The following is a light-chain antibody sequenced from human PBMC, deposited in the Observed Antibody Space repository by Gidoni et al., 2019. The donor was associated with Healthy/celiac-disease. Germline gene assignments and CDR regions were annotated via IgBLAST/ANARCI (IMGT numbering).Light chain of an antibody. CDR2: DVS. V-gene: IGLV2-14*03. Sequence: QSALTQPAPVSGSPGQSITIPCTGTSSDVGGYNYVSWYQQHPDKAPKPMIYDVSNRPSGVSNRFSGSKSGNTASLTISGLQAEDEADYYCSSYTSSSTLGVFGGGTKLTVL. CDR3: SSYTSSSTLGV. J-gene: IGLJ3*02. CDR1: SSDVGGYNY.